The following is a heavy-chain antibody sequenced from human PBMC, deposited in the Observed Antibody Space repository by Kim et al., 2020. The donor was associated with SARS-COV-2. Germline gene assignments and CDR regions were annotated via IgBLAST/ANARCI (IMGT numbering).Heavy chain of an antibody. CDR3: ARTSLTPYYFYYYMDV. Sequence: ASVKVSCKASGFTLSTYGISWVRQAPGQGLEWMGWINIHRGGTEFAQTLHDRVTMTADTSTGTAYMELRGLRVDDTAVYYCARTSLTPYYFYYYMDVWGQGARVTVSS. V-gene: IGHV1-18*01. D-gene: IGHD3-9*01. CDR2: INIHRGGT. CDR1: GFTLSTYG. J-gene: IGHJ6*03.